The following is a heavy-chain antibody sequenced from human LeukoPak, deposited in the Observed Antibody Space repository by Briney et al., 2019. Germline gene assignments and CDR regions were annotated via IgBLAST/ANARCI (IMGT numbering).Heavy chain of an antibody. J-gene: IGHJ4*02. D-gene: IGHD1-26*01. V-gene: IGHV3-21*01. CDR3: ARLIVGAPDF. CDR1: GFIFSNYN. Sequence: GGSLRLSCAASGFIFSNYNMNWVRQAPGKGLEWVSSISSRSSYIYYADSVRGRLTISRDNARNSLFLQMNSLRAEDTAMYYCARLIVGAPDFWGQGTLVTVSS. CDR2: ISSRSSYI.